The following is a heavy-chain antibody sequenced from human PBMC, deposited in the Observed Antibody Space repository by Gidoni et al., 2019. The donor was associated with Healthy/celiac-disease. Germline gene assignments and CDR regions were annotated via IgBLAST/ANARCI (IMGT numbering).Heavy chain of an antibody. D-gene: IGHD3-9*01. CDR2: IWDDGSNK. CDR3: ARAGVTSYYDILTGKKRGDWFDP. J-gene: IGHJ5*02. Sequence: QVQLVESGGGVVQPGRSLRLSCAASGFTFSSYGMHWVRQGPGKGLEGVAVIWDDGSNKYYADSVKGRFTISRDNSKNTLYLQMNSLRAEDTAVYYCARAGVTSYYDILTGKKRGDWFDPWGQGTLVTVSS. V-gene: IGHV3-33*01. CDR1: GFTFSSYG.